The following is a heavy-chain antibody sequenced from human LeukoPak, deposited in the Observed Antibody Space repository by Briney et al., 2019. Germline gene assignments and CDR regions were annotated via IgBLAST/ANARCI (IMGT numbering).Heavy chain of an antibody. CDR2: ISYDGSNK. J-gene: IGHJ4*02. V-gene: IGHV3-30*18. D-gene: IGHD3-22*01. CDR1: GFTFSSYG. Sequence: GGSLRLSCAASGFTFSSYGMHWVRQAPGKGLEWVAVISYDGSNKYYADSVKGRFTISRDNSKNTLYLQMNSLRAEDAAVYYCAKVAAYYYDSSGYYFDYWGQGTLVTVSS. CDR3: AKVAAYYYDSSGYYFDY.